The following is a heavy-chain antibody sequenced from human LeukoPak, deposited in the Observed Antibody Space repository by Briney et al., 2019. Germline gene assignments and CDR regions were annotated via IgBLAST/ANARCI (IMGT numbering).Heavy chain of an antibody. J-gene: IGHJ4*02. V-gene: IGHV4-59*01. CDR2: IYYSGST. Sequence: SESLTLTCTVSGGSISRYYWSWIRQPPGQGLEWIGYIYYSGSTNYNPSLKSRGTISVDTSKNQFSLKLSSVTAADTAVYYCARYADGGYDSSGFDYWGQGTLVTVSS. CDR1: GGSISRYY. CDR3: ARYADGGYDSSGFDY. D-gene: IGHD3-22*01.